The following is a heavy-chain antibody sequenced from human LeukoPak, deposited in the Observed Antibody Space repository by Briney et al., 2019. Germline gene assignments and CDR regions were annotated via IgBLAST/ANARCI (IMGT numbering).Heavy chain of an antibody. CDR1: GITVSNYG. CDR2: ISGSGGSA. V-gene: IGHV3-23*01. CDR3: AKRGVVIRVILVGFHKEAYYFDS. J-gene: IGHJ4*02. Sequence: PGGSLRLSCAVSGITVSNYGMSWVRQAPGKGPEWVAGISGSGGSAHYADAAKGRFTISRDNPKNTLYLQMNSLRVEDTAVYFCAKRGVVIRVILVGFHKEAYYFDSWGQGALVTVSS. D-gene: IGHD3-22*01.